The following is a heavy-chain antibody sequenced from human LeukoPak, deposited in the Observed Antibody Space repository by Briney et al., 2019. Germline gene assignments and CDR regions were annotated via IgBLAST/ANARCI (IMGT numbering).Heavy chain of an antibody. J-gene: IGHJ4*02. D-gene: IGHD3-22*01. CDR1: GFTFSSYS. V-gene: IGHV3-21*01. CDR2: ISSSSSYI. CDR3: ASENYYDSSGYYY. Sequence: GVSLRLSCAASGFTFSSYSMNWVRQAPGKGLEWVSSISSSSSYIYYADSVKGRFTISRGNAKNSLYLQMNSLRAEDTAVYYCASENYYDSSGYYYWGQGTLVTVSS.